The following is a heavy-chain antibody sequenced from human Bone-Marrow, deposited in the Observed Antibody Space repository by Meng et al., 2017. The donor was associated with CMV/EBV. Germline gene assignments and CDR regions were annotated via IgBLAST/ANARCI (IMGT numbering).Heavy chain of an antibody. V-gene: IGHV3-15*01. CDR1: GFTFSNAW. J-gene: IGHJ4*02. CDR3: AREEGDF. CDR2: IKSKTDGGTT. Sequence: GESLKISCAASGFTFSNAWMSWVRQAPGKGLEWVGRIKSKTDGGTTDYAAPVKGRFTISRDDSKNTLYLQMNSLRVDDTAVYYCAREEGDFWGQGTLVTVSS. D-gene: IGHD3-3*01.